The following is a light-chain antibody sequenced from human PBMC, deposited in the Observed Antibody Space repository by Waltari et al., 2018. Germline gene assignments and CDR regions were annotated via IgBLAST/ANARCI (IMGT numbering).Light chain of an antibody. CDR2: WAS. CDR3: QQYYTSPQLT. V-gene: IGKV4-1*01. CDR1: QSVLYSSNNKNY. Sequence: DIVMTQSPDSLAVSLGERATINCKSSQSVLYSSNNKNYLAWYQQKPGQPPKLLIYWASTRESGVPDRFSGSGSGTDFTLTISSLQAEDVAVYYCQQYYTSPQLTFCGGTKVEIK. J-gene: IGKJ4*01.